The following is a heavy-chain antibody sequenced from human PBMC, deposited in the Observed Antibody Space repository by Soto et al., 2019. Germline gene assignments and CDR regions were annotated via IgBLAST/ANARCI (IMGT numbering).Heavy chain of an antibody. V-gene: IGHV3-23*01. Sequence: PGGSLRLSCAASGFTFSSCAMGWVRQAPGKGLEWVSDIIDSGGSTYYADSVKGRFTISRDNSKSTLYLQMGSLRAEDMAVYYCARETLDSYGYEAFDYWGQGTLVTVSS. CDR1: GFTFSSCA. CDR3: ARETLDSYGYEAFDY. J-gene: IGHJ4*02. CDR2: IIDSGGST. D-gene: IGHD5-18*01.